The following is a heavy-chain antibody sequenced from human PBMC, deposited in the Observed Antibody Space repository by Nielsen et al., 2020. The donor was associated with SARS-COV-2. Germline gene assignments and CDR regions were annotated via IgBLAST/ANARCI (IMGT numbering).Heavy chain of an antibody. J-gene: IGHJ4*02. V-gene: IGHV3-13*01. CDR1: GFTLSNYD. D-gene: IGHD4-23*01. Sequence: GSSLKLSCAASGFTLSNYDMHWVRQVPGKGLEWVSTIGTGVDTYYPGSVKGRFTISRENAKNSLFLQMNSLRAGDTAVYFCTRGFHGGFDYWGQGTLVTVSS. CDR3: TRGFHGGFDY. CDR2: IGTGVDT.